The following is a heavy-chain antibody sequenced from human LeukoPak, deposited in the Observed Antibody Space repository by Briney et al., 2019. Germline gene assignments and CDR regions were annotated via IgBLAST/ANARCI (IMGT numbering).Heavy chain of an antibody. CDR1: GFAFNTYW. CDR3: ARDIQYTVTPDS. D-gene: IGHD4-17*01. V-gene: IGHV3-74*01. J-gene: IGHJ4*02. Sequence: PGGSLRLSCAASGFAFNTYWMHWVRQAPGKGLVWVSRINGDGSSTSYADSVKGRFTISRENAKNTLYLQMNSLRAEDTAVYYCARDIQYTVTPDSWGQGTLVTVSS. CDR2: INGDGSST.